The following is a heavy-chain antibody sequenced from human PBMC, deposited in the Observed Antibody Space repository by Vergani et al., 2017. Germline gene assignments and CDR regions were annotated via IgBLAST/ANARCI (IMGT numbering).Heavy chain of an antibody. D-gene: IGHD2-2*01. V-gene: IGHV3-21*01. CDR2: ISSSSSYI. CDR3: ARDPCSSTSCYHLYYYYYCMYV. CDR1: GFTFSSYR. J-gene: IGHJ6*02. Sequence: EVQLVESGGGLVKPGGSLRLSCAASGFTFSSYRMNWVRQAPGKGLEGVSSISSSSSYIYYADSVKGRFTISRDNAKNSLYLQMNSLRAEDTAVYYCARDPCSSTSCYHLYYYYYCMYVWGQGPTVTVSS.